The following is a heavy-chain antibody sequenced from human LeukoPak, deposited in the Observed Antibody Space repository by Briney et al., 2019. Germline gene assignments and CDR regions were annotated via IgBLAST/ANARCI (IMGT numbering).Heavy chain of an antibody. D-gene: IGHD5/OR15-5a*01. CDR3: ARGVRPAAFDI. CDR2: ISSDSSYI. J-gene: IGHJ3*02. Sequence: GGSLRLSCAASGFTFNSSSMNWVRQAPGKGLEWVSSISSDSSYISYAASVRGRFTISRDNAQNSLYLQINGLTAEDTTIYYCARGVRPAAFDIWGQGTMVTVSS. CDR1: GFTFNSSS. V-gene: IGHV3-21*01.